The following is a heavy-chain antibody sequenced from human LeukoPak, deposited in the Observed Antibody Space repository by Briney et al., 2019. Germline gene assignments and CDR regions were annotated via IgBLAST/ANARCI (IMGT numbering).Heavy chain of an antibody. D-gene: IGHD3-10*01. CDR1: GGTFSSYA. CDR2: IIPIFGTA. V-gene: IGHV1-69*13. Sequence: ASVKLSCKASGGTFSSYAISWVRQAPGQGLEWMGGIIPIFGTANYAQKFQGRVTITADESTSTAYMELSSPRSEDSAGYCCARDIYGVSGSLHWFDPWGQGTLVTVSS. CDR3: ARDIYGVSGSLHWFDP. J-gene: IGHJ5*02.